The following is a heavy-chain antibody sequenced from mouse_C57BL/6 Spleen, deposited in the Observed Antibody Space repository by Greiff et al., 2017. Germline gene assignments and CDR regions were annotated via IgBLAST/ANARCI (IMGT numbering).Heavy chain of an antibody. Sequence: VKLQESGAELMKPGASVKLSCKATGYTFTGYWIEWVKQRPGHGLEWIGEILPGSGSTNYNEKFKGKATFTADTSSNTAYMQLSSLTTEDSAIYYCAILFYYYGSSYYYFDYWGQGTTLTVSS. V-gene: IGHV1-9*01. D-gene: IGHD1-1*01. CDR1: GYTFTGYW. J-gene: IGHJ2*01. CDR2: ILPGSGST. CDR3: AILFYYYGSSYYYFDY.